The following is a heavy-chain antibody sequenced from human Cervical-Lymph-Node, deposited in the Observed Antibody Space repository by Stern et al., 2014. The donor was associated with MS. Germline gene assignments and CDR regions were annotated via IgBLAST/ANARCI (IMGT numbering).Heavy chain of an antibody. CDR2: TDWDDNQ. CDR1: GVTISTSGMG. Sequence: QITLKESGPALVKPTQTLTLTCILSGVTISTSGMGVNWIRQPPGKALEWLGSTDWDDNQYYSTSLKTRLTISRDVSKNQVVLTLTNVDPADTATYFCAAGHGYSFDYWGQGILVTVSS. CDR3: AAGHGYSFDY. D-gene: IGHD5-18*01. V-gene: IGHV2-70*04. J-gene: IGHJ4*02.